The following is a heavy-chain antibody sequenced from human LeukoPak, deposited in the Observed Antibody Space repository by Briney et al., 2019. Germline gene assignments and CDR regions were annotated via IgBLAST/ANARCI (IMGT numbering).Heavy chain of an antibody. J-gene: IGHJ4*02. CDR2: IYYSGST. D-gene: IGHD4-17*01. CDR3: ARHDYGDPNYDY. Sequence: SETLSLTCTVSGGSISSYYWSWIRQPPGKGLEWIGYIYYSGSTNYNPSLKSRVTISVDTSKNQFSLKLSSVTAADTAEYYCARHDYGDPNYDYWGQGTLVTVSS. V-gene: IGHV4-59*01. CDR1: GGSISSYY.